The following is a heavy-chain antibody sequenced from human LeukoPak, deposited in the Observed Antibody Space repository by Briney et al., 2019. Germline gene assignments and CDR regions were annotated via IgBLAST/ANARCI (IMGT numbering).Heavy chain of an antibody. CDR1: GSSISSSYY. CDR2: ISHSGST. CDR3: ARVNTVMATFDY. V-gene: IGHV4-38-2*02. Sequence: PSETLSLTCTVSGSSISSSYYGAWIRQRPGKGLEWIATISHSGSTYYNPSLKSRVTISADTSQNQHSLRLNSVTVADTAVYYCARVNTVMATFDYWGQGTPVTVSS. J-gene: IGHJ4*02. D-gene: IGHD5-24*01.